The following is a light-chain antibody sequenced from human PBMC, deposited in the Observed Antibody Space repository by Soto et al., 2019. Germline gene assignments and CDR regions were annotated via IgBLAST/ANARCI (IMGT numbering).Light chain of an antibody. Sequence: EIVLTQSPDTLSLSPGERATLSCRATERVISSHLSWYQQKPGQAPRLLVYGASTRSSGIPDRFSGSGSGTDFTLTISRLEPEDFAVYYCQQYDFSSYTFGQETKVEIK. CDR2: GAS. V-gene: IGKV3-20*01. CDR1: ERVISSH. J-gene: IGKJ2*01. CDR3: QQYDFSSYT.